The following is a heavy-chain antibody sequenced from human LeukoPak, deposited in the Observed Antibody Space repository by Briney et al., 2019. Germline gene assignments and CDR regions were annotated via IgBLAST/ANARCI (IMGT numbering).Heavy chain of an antibody. CDR1: GGTFSSYA. D-gene: IGHD5-18*01. V-gene: IGHV1-69*13. CDR2: IIPIFGTA. Sequence: GASVKICCKASGGTFSSYAISCMRQAPGQWLEWMGGIIPIFGTANYAQKFQGRVTITADESTSTAYMELSSLRSEDTAVYYCARETTLRGYSYGSLDYWGQGTLVTVSS. CDR3: ARETTLRGYSYGSLDY. J-gene: IGHJ4*02.